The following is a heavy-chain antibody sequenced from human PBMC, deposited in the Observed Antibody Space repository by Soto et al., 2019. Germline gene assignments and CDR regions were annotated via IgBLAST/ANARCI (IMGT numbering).Heavy chain of an antibody. V-gene: IGHV4-4*07. CDR2: IYTSGST. Sequence: SETLSLTCTVSGGSISSYYWSWIWQPAGKGLEWIGRIYTSGSTNYNPSLKSRVTMSVDTSKNQFSLKLSSVTAADTAVYYCAREYYYDSSGYLIDYWGQGTLVTVSS. J-gene: IGHJ4*02. CDR3: AREYYYDSSGYLIDY. D-gene: IGHD3-22*01. CDR1: GGSISSYY.